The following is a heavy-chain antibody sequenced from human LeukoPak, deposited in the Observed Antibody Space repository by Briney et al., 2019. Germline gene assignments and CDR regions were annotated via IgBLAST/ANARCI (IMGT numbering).Heavy chain of an antibody. CDR1: GFTFSSYS. Sequence: GGSLRLSCAASGFTFSSYSMNWVRQAPGKGLEWVSSISSSSSYIYYADSVKGRFTISRDNSKNTLYLQMNSLRAEDTAVYYCARMDGYYGSGRTRGDYWGQGTLVTVSS. CDR2: ISSSSSYI. CDR3: ARMDGYYGSGRTRGDY. J-gene: IGHJ4*02. D-gene: IGHD3-10*01. V-gene: IGHV3-21*01.